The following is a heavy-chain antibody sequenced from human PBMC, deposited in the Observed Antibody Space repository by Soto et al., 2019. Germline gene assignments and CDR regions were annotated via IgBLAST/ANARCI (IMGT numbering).Heavy chain of an antibody. Sequence: SETLSLTCTVSGGSISSYYWSWIRQPPGKGLEWIGYIYYSGSTYYNPSLKSRVTISVDTSKNQFSLKLSSVTAADTAVYYCARWDDYGDYYVDYWGQGTLVTVSS. D-gene: IGHD4-17*01. CDR2: IYYSGST. J-gene: IGHJ4*02. V-gene: IGHV4-59*08. CDR3: ARWDDYGDYYVDY. CDR1: GGSISSYY.